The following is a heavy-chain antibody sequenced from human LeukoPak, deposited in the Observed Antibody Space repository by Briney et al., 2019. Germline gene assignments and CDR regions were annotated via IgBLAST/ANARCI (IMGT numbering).Heavy chain of an antibody. CDR3: ARKGVGATADY. Sequence: ASVKVSCKASGYTFTSYAMHWMRQAPGQRLEWMGWINAGNGNTKYSQKFQGRVTITRDTSASTAYMELSSLRSEDTAVYYCARKGVGATADYWGQGTLVTVSS. V-gene: IGHV1-3*01. D-gene: IGHD1-26*01. CDR2: INAGNGNT. CDR1: GYTFTSYA. J-gene: IGHJ4*02.